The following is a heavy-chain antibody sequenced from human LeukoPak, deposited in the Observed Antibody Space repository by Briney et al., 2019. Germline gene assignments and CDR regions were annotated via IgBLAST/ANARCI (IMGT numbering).Heavy chain of an antibody. CDR1: GFTFRSHG. Sequence: PGGSLRLSCAASGFTFRSHGMHWVRQAPGRGLEWVSVIWYDGSNKYYADSVKGRFTISRDNSKNTLYLQMNSLGVEDTAVYYCARGRSITILRGVAISDGFDIWGQGTKVTVS. V-gene: IGHV3-33*01. CDR2: IWYDGSNK. J-gene: IGHJ3*02. CDR3: ARGRSITILRGVAISDGFDI. D-gene: IGHD3-10*01.